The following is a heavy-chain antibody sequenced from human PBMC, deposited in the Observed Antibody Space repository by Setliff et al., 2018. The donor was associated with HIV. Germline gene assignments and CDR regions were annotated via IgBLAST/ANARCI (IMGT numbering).Heavy chain of an antibody. CDR3: ARGWEWGAPLDY. Sequence: SETLSLTCAVSGGSIISSHYWSWIRQPPGKELEWIGYIFSSGSTTYNPSLKSRVTISIDTSKNQFSLKVSSVTAADTAVYYCARGWEWGAPLDYWGQGTLVTVSS. CDR1: GGSIISSHY. J-gene: IGHJ4*02. V-gene: IGHV4-59*11. D-gene: IGHD1-26*01. CDR2: IFSSGST.